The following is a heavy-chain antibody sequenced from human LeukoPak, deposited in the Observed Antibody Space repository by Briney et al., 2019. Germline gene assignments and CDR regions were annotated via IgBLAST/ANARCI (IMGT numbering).Heavy chain of an antibody. CDR2: IYYSGST. CDR1: GGSISSYY. CDR3: ARQEYYYDSSGQVNWFDP. D-gene: IGHD3-22*01. V-gene: IGHV4-59*08. J-gene: IGHJ5*02. Sequence: SETLSLTCTVSGGSISSYYWSWIRRPPGKGLEWIGYIYYSGSTNYNPSLKSRVTISVDTSKNQFSLKLSSVTAADTAVYYCARQEYYYDSSGQVNWFDPWGQGTLVTVSS.